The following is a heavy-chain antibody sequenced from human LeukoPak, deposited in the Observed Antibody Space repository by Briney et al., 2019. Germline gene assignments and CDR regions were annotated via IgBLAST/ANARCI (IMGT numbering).Heavy chain of an antibody. V-gene: IGHV4-30-4*01. CDR1: GGSISSGDYY. Sequence: SETLSLTCTVSGGSISSGDYYWSWIRQPPGKGLEWIGYIYYSGSTYYNPSLKSRVTISVDTSKNQFSLKLSSVTAADTAVYYCARVAKYCSGGSCSYYFDYWGQGTLVTVSS. D-gene: IGHD2-15*01. CDR3: ARVAKYCSGGSCSYYFDY. CDR2: IYYSGST. J-gene: IGHJ4*02.